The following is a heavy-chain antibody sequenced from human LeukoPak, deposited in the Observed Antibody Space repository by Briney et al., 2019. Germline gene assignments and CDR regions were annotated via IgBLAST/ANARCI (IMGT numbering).Heavy chain of an antibody. CDR2: IVSDGGTT. J-gene: IGHJ4*02. Sequence: GGSLRLSCSDSGFTFSSYAMHWVRQAPGKGLEYVSSIVSDGGTTYYADSVKGRFTISRDNSKNTLYLQMSSLRPEDTALYYCLRDQTGYGDYWGQGTLVTVSS. CDR1: GFTFSSYA. D-gene: IGHD5-18*01. V-gene: IGHV3-64D*06. CDR3: LRDQTGYGDY.